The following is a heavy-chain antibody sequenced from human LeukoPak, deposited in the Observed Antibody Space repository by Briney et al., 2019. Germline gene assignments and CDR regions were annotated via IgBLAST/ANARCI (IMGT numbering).Heavy chain of an antibody. J-gene: IGHJ5*02. CDR1: GFTFSSYW. Sequence: GSLRLSCAVSGFTFSSYWMHWVRQDPGKRLVWVSRINTDGSSTSSADSVKGRFTVSRDNAKNTLYLQMNSLRAEDTAVYYCARDREDCSGGSCYANRFDPWGQGTLVTVSS. D-gene: IGHD2-15*01. CDR3: ARDREDCSGGSCYANRFDP. CDR2: INTDGSST. V-gene: IGHV3-74*01.